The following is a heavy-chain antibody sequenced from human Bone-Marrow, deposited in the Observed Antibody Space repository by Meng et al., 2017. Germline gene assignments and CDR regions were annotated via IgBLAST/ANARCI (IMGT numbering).Heavy chain of an antibody. Sequence: GPLRLSCTVSGGSISSYYWSWIRQPPGKGLEWIGYIYYSGSTNYNPSLKSRVTIAVDTSKNQFSLKLSSVTAADTAVYYCARAWGGSGSFYRDWGQGTLVTVSS. CDR2: IYYSGST. CDR1: GGSISSYY. CDR3: ARAWGGSGSFYRD. J-gene: IGHJ4*02. V-gene: IGHV4-59*01. D-gene: IGHD3-10*01.